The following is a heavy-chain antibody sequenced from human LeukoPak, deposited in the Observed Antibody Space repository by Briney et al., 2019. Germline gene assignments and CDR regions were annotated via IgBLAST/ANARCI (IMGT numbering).Heavy chain of an antibody. CDR2: VNPNSGGT. Sequence: RASVKVSCKASGYTFTDRYIHWVRQSPGQGLEWMGWVNPNSGGTNYAQKFQGRVSMTRDTSISTVYMELSRLRSDDTAVYYCARDVDSSGYVGNWGQGTLITVSS. CDR3: ARDVDSSGYVGN. J-gene: IGHJ4*02. V-gene: IGHV1-2*02. CDR1: GYTFTDRY. D-gene: IGHD3-22*01.